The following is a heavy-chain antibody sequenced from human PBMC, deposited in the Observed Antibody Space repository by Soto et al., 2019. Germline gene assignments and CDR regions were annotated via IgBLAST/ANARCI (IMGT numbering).Heavy chain of an antibody. CDR3: ARCSSGWSREDY. V-gene: IGHV4-61*01. CDR2: IYYSGST. J-gene: IGHJ4*02. CDR1: GGSVSSGSYY. D-gene: IGHD6-19*01. Sequence: SETLSLTCTVSGGSVSSGSYYWSWIRQPPGKGLEWIGYIYYSGSTNYNPSLKSRVTISVDTSKNQFSLKLSPVTAADTAVYYCARCSSGWSREDYWGQGTLVTVSS.